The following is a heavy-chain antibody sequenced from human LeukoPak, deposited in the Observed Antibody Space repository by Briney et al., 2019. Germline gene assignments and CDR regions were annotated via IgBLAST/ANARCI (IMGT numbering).Heavy chain of an antibody. D-gene: IGHD3-16*01. CDR3: TRERRGSYYAFES. CDR2: VMSGRGST. Sequence: GGSLRLSCAASGFSVSDYSISWIRQSPGKGPEWISYVMSGRGSTNYADSVKGRFTISRDNAKNSVALQLDGLRADDTAVYFCTRERRGSYYAFESWGQGTLVSVSS. J-gene: IGHJ4*02. V-gene: IGHV3-11*05. CDR1: GFSVSDYS.